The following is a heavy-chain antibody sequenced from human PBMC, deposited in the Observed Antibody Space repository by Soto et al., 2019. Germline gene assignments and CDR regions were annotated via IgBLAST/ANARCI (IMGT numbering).Heavy chain of an antibody. D-gene: IGHD2-15*01. CDR2: ISHDGTNK. Sequence: GGSLRLSCAASGFTFSSYGMHWVRQAPGKGLEWVAVISHDGTNKFYVDSVKGRFTISRDISKNTLYLQMSSLRVEDTAVYYCTKGLWSVRWYLDYWGQGTLVTVSS. V-gene: IGHV3-30*18. J-gene: IGHJ4*02. CDR1: GFTFSSYG. CDR3: TKGLWSVRWYLDY.